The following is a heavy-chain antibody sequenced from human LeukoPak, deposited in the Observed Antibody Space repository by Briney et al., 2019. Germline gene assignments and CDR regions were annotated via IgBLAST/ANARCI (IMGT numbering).Heavy chain of an antibody. Sequence: PGGSLRLSCAASGFTFSSYGMHWVRQVPGKGLEWVAFIRYDGSNKYYADSVKGRFTISRDNSKNTLYLQMNSLRAEDTAVYYCAKDPLGTRAFDYWGQGTLVTVSS. D-gene: IGHD7-27*01. CDR2: IRYDGSNK. CDR3: AKDPLGTRAFDY. J-gene: IGHJ4*02. V-gene: IGHV3-30*02. CDR1: GFTFSSYG.